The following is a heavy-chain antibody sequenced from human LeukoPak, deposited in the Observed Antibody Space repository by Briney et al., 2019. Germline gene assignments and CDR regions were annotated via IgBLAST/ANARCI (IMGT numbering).Heavy chain of an antibody. J-gene: IGHJ2*01. D-gene: IGHD4-23*01. CDR2: INPSGGST. CDR3: ARDPNYGGNPNWYFDL. Sequence: ASVKVSCTASGYTFTSYYMHWVRQAPGQGLEWMGIINPSGGSTSYAQKFQGRVTMTRDTSTSTVYMELSSLRSEDTAVYHCARDPNYGGNPNWYFDLWGRGTLVTVSS. CDR1: GYTFTSYY. V-gene: IGHV1-46*01.